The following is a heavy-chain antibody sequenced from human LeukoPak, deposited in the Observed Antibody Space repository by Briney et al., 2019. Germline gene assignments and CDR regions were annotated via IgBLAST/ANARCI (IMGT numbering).Heavy chain of an antibody. CDR3: ARDLDWILFVY. CDR1: GFTFCTYW. J-gene: IGHJ4*02. V-gene: IGHV3-74*03. Sequence: RGAPRLSSAPSGFTFCTYWVHWVRQAPGKGVVWVARIRPEGTTTAYAVSVKGRFTLSRDNAKNTLFLQMNSLSAEDTAVYYCARDLDWILFVYWGQGTLVTVSS. CDR2: IRPEGTTT. D-gene: IGHD3-9*01.